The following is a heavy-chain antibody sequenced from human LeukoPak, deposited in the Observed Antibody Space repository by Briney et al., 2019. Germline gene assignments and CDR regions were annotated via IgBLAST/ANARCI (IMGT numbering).Heavy chain of an antibody. V-gene: IGHV3-30*02. CDR2: IRYDGSNK. CDR3: AKDRGWSYYDSSGYYGYFDY. J-gene: IGHJ4*02. D-gene: IGHD3-22*01. CDR1: GYTFTGYY. Sequence: SCKASGYTFTGYYMHWVRQAPGKGLEWVAFIRYDGSNKYYADSVKGRFTISRDNSKNTQYLQMNSLRAEDTAVYYCAKDRGWSYYDSSGYYGYFDYWGQGTLVTVSS.